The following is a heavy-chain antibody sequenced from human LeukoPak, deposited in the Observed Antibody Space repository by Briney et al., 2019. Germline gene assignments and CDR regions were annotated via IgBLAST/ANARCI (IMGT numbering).Heavy chain of an antibody. CDR3: VRSVGSDWGHFDF. V-gene: IGHV3-9*01. Sequence: PGRSLRLSCAASGSTFDQYAMFWVRQAPGKGLEWVTGITWNSGTIAYADSVKGRFTISRDNAKSSLYLQMNSLRSEDTALYYCVRSVGSDWGHFDFRGQGTLVTVSS. D-gene: IGHD7-27*01. J-gene: IGHJ4*02. CDR2: ITWNSGTI. CDR1: GSTFDQYA.